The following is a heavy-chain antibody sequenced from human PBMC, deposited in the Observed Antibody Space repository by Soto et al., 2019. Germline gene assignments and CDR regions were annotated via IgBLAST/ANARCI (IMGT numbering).Heavy chain of an antibody. J-gene: IGHJ4*02. CDR3: ASSAHDYIWGSYRSYHFDY. CDR1: GGSISSYY. D-gene: IGHD3-16*02. CDR2: IYYSGST. V-gene: IGHV4-59*12. Sequence: SETLSLTCTVSGGSISSYYWSWIRQPPGKGLEWIAYIYYSGSTKYNPSLNSRVTITIDRSKNQFSLKLSSVTAADTAVYYCASSAHDYIWGSYRSYHFDYWGQGTLVTVSS.